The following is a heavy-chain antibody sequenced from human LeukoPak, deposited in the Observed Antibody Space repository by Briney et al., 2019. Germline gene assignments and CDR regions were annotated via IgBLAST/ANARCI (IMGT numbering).Heavy chain of an antibody. Sequence: GGSLRLSCAASRVTFSSYAMSWVRQAPGKGLEWASAISVSGGSTYYADSVKGRFTISRDNSKNTVYLQMSSLRTEDTAVYYCVKAAGNWYGYFDYWGQGTLVTVSS. CDR3: VKAAGNWYGYFDY. J-gene: IGHJ4*02. CDR1: RVTFSSYA. D-gene: IGHD1-1*01. V-gene: IGHV3-23*01. CDR2: ISVSGGST.